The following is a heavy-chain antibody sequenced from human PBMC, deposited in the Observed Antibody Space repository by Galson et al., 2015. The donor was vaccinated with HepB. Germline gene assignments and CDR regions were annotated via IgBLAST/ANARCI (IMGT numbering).Heavy chain of an antibody. V-gene: IGHV1-69*13. Sequence: SVKVSCKASGGTFSSYAISWVRQAPGQGLEWMGGIIPIFGTANYAQKFQGRVTITADESTSTAYMELSSLRSEDTAVYYCARGYQLNPGEDTPHRRPAHEFGGMDVWGQGTTVTVSS. D-gene: IGHD2-2*01. CDR3: ARGYQLNPGEDTPHRRPAHEFGGMDV. J-gene: IGHJ6*02. CDR2: IIPIFGTA. CDR1: GGTFSSYA.